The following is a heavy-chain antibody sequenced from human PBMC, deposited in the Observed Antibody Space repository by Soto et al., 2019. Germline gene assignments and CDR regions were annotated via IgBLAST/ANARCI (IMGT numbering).Heavy chain of an antibody. V-gene: IGHV1-2*04. Sequence: ASVKVSSKASGYTFTGYYMHWVRQAPGQGLEWMGWINPNSGGTNYAQKFQGWVTMTRDTSISPAYMELSRLRSDDTAVYYWAREGYSSSWAFDYGGKGTVVTVSS. D-gene: IGHD6-13*01. CDR2: INPNSGGT. CDR3: AREGYSSSWAFDY. J-gene: IGHJ4*02. CDR1: GYTFTGYY.